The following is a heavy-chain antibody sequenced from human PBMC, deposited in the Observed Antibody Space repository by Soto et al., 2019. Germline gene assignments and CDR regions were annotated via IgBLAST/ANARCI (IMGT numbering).Heavy chain of an antibody. V-gene: IGHV4-31*03. CDR2: NYYSGST. CDR1: GGSISSGGYY. D-gene: IGHD3-22*01. Sequence: QVQLQESGPGLVKPPQTLSLTCTVSGGSISSGGYYWSWSRQHPGTGLEWIGYNYYSGSTYYNPSLTTRVTIAVDTCKNQCALKLSSVTAADTAVYYCSRDYHDRSGYYFHHCGQGTLVAVSS. J-gene: IGHJ1*01. CDR3: SRDYHDRSGYYFHH.